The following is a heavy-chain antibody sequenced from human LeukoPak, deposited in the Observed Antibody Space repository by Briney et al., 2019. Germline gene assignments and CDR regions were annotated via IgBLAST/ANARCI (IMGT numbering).Heavy chain of an antibody. CDR3: APRRTSLAFDP. V-gene: IGHV3-23*01. CDR2: ISGSGGST. Sequence: GGSLRLSCAASGFTFSSYAMSWVRQAPGKGLEWVSAISGSGGSTYYADSVKGRFTISRDNSKNLLYLQMNNLRVEDTAVYYCAPRRTSLAFDPWGQGTLVIVSS. CDR1: GFTFSSYA. J-gene: IGHJ5*02.